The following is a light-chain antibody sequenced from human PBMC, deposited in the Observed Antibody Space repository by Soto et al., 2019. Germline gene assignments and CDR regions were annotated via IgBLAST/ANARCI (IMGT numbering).Light chain of an antibody. Sequence: EIVLTQSPGTLSLSPGERDTLSCRASQSVSTNYLAWYQQKPGQAPRLLIYVASSRPTGISDRFSGSGSGADFTLTISRLKPEDFAEYFCHQYGSLPLTFGGGTKVEIK. J-gene: IGKJ4*01. CDR3: HQYGSLPLT. CDR1: QSVSTNY. V-gene: IGKV3-20*01. CDR2: VAS.